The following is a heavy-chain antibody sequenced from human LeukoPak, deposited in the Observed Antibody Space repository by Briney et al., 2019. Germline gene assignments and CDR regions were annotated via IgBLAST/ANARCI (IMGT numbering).Heavy chain of an antibody. V-gene: IGHV1-2*02. CDR1: GYTFTDYY. D-gene: IGHD3-16*01. CDR3: ARVRYRLAETYIDY. J-gene: IGHJ4*02. CDR2: ITPNSDDT. Sequence: GASVRVSGKASGYTFTDYYIHWVRQAPGQGLEWMGCITPNSDDTDYAQKFQGRVTMTRDTSISTAYMELSRLRSDDTAVYYCARVRYRLAETYIDYWGQGTLVTVSS.